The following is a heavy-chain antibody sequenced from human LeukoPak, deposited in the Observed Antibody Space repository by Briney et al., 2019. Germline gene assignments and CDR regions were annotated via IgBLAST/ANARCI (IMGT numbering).Heavy chain of an antibody. J-gene: IGHJ4*02. CDR3: ARFSKYSDTSAHYLDY. Sequence: KTSETLSLTCTVSGYSISSGYYWGWIRQPPGKGLEWIGSIYHSGSTNYNPSLKSRVTISVDTSKNQFSLKLSSVTAADTAVYYCARFSKYSDTSAHYLDYWGQGTLVSVSS. V-gene: IGHV4-38-2*02. CDR2: IYHSGST. D-gene: IGHD3-22*01. CDR1: GYSISSGYY.